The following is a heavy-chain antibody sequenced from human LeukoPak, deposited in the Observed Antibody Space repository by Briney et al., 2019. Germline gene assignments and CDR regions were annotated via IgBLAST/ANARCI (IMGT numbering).Heavy chain of an antibody. CDR1: GGSISSSRYY. D-gene: IGHD2-15*01. Sequence: SETLSLTCSVSGGSISSSRYYWGWIRQPPRKGLDRIGSIFYSGSTYYNPSLKSRVTISVDTSKNQFSLRLTSVTAADTAVYYCAGMGICGGGSCYPLDYWGQGTLVTVSS. CDR2: IFYSGST. CDR3: AGMGICGGGSCYPLDY. V-gene: IGHV4-39*01. J-gene: IGHJ4*02.